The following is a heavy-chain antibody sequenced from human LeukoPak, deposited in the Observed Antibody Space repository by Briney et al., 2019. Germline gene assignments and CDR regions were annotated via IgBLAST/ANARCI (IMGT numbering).Heavy chain of an antibody. J-gene: IGHJ4*02. CDR2: INHSGST. Sequence: SETLSLTCAVYGGSFSGYYWSWIRQPPGKGLECIGEINHSGSTNYNPSLKSRVTISVDTSKNQFSLKLSSVTAADTAVYYCARHLDCGGDCSYDYWGQGTLVTVSS. V-gene: IGHV4-34*01. D-gene: IGHD2-21*02. CDR3: ARHLDCGGDCSYDY. CDR1: GGSFSGYY.